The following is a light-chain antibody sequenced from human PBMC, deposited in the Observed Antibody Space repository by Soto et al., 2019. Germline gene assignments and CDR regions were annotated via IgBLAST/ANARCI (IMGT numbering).Light chain of an antibody. CDR1: EDISSW. V-gene: IGKV1-12*01. J-gene: IGKJ5*01. Sequence: DIQMTQSPSFVSASLGDSVTITCRASEDISSWVAWYQQRTGRAPTLLIYGASTLQSGVPSRFSGSGFGTEFPLTISNLLPEDVGTYYCQQANSFPVTFGQGTRLDIK. CDR3: QQANSFPVT. CDR2: GAS.